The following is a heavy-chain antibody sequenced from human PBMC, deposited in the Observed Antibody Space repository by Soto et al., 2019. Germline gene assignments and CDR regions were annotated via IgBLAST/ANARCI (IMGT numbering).Heavy chain of an antibody. CDR2: IIPIFGTA. Sequence: SLKVSCKASGVTFSSYAISWVRQAPGQGLEWMGGIIPIFGTANYAQKFQGRVTITADESTSTAYMELSSLRSEDTAVYYCARPRLGIAALYGMDVWGQGTTVTVSS. D-gene: IGHD6-13*01. CDR1: GVTFSSYA. V-gene: IGHV1-69*13. CDR3: ARPRLGIAALYGMDV. J-gene: IGHJ6*02.